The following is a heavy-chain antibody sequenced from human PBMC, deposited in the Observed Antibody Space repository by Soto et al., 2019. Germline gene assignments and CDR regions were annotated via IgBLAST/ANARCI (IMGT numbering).Heavy chain of an antibody. V-gene: IGHV3-23*01. J-gene: IGHJ1*01. D-gene: IGHD6-6*01. CDR1: GFTFSIYA. CDR3: AKAAIPYVSSYDRNH. CDR2: ISGSGGST. Sequence: EVQLLESGGGLVQPGGSLRLSCAAAGFTFSIYAMSWVRQAPGKGLEWVSAISGSGGSTYYADSVKGRFTISRDNSKNTLYLQMSGLRAEDAARYYCAKAAIPYVSSYDRNHWGRGGVVTVCS.